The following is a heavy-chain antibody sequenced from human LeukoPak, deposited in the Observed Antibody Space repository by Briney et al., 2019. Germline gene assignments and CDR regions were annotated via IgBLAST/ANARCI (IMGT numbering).Heavy chain of an antibody. V-gene: IGHV3-23*01. D-gene: IGHD2-2*01. Sequence: GGSLRLSCAASGFTFSSYAMNWVRQAPGKGLEWVSTISASGGSTYYFVRGRFTISRDNSKNTLYLQMNSLRAEDTAVYYCAKGYCSSTNCKESFFDYWGQGTLVTVSS. CDR2: ISASGGST. CDR1: GFTFSSYA. J-gene: IGHJ4*02. CDR3: AKGYCSSTNCKESFFDY.